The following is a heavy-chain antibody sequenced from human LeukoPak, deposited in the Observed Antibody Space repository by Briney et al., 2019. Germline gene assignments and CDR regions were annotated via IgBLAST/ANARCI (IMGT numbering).Heavy chain of an antibody. CDR1: GGSISSGGYS. D-gene: IGHD5-24*01. V-gene: IGHV4-30-2*01. CDR2: IYHSGST. J-gene: IGHJ4*02. CDR3: ARRENDY. Sequence: SQTLSLTCAVSGGSISSGGYSWSWIRQPPGKGLEWIGYIYHSGSTYYNPSLKSRVTISVDRSKNQFSLKLSSVTAADTAVYYCARRENDYWGQGTLVTVSS.